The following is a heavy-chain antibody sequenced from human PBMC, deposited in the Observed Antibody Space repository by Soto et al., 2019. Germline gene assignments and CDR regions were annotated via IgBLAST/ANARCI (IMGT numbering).Heavy chain of an antibody. V-gene: IGHV1-2*02. Sequence: ASVKVSCKASGYTFTGYYMHWVRQAPGQGLEWMGWINPNSGGTNYAQKFQGRVTMTRDTSISTAYMELSRLRSDDTAVYYCARAGGYYDSSGYYQKWFDPWGQGTLVTVSS. J-gene: IGHJ5*02. CDR1: GYTFTGYY. CDR3: ARAGGYYDSSGYYQKWFDP. CDR2: INPNSGGT. D-gene: IGHD3-22*01.